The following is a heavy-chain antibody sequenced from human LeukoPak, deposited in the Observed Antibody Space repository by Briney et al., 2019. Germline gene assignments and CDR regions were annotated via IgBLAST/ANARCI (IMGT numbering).Heavy chain of an antibody. V-gene: IGHV3-23*01. Sequence: HSGGSLRLSCVGSGFTFINYAKAWVRQSPRTGLEFVSFSSGYGASTHYADSVKGRFTISRDNSRNTLYLEMSSLRAEDSALYYCAKDRAPYGSGGGEDYFDLWGRGTLVTVSS. J-gene: IGHJ2*01. D-gene: IGHD3-10*01. CDR1: GFTFINYA. CDR2: SSGYGAST. CDR3: AKDRAPYGSGGGEDYFDL.